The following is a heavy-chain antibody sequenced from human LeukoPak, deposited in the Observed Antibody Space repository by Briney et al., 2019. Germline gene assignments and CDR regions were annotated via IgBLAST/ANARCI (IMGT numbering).Heavy chain of an antibody. CDR2: IYHNGAT. D-gene: IGHD2/OR15-2a*01. J-gene: IGHJ3*02. CDR1: GDSISNRNC. CDR3: ARLWRSRNTFDI. V-gene: IGHV4-4*02. Sequence: SETLSLTCTVSGDSISNRNCWTWVRQPPGKGLEWIGEIYHNGATNYKPSLKSRVTMSLDKSKNQFSLKLNSVTAADTAVFYCARLWRSRNTFDIWGQGTMVTVSS.